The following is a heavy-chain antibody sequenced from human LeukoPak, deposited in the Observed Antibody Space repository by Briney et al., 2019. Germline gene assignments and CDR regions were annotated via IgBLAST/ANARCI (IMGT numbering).Heavy chain of an antibody. CDR3: ATVIPYGGDCWRANNWFDP. D-gene: IGHD2-21*02. V-gene: IGHV1-24*01. CDR2: FDPEDGET. Sequence: ASVKVSCKVSGYTLTELSMHWVRQAPGKGLEWMGGFDPEDGETIYAQKFQGRVTMTEDTSTDTAYMELSSLRSEDTAVYYCATVIPYGGDCWRANNWFDPWGQGTLVTVSS. J-gene: IGHJ5*02. CDR1: GYTLTELS.